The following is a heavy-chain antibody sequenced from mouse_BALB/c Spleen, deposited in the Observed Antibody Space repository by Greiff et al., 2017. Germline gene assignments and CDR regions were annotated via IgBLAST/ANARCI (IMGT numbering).Heavy chain of an antibody. CDR2: ISSGGSYT. V-gene: IGHV5-9-4*01. Sequence: EVNVVESGGGLVKPGGSLKLSCAASGFTFSSYAMSWVRQSPEKRLEWVAEISSGGSYTYYPDTVTGRFTISRDNAKNTLYLEMSSLRSEDTAMYYCARAPYYGHFDYWGQGTTLTVSS. CDR1: GFTFSSYA. CDR3: ARAPYYGHFDY. J-gene: IGHJ2*01. D-gene: IGHD1-2*01.